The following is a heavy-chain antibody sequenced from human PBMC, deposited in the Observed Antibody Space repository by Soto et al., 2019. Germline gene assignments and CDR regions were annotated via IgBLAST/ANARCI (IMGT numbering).Heavy chain of an antibody. CDR2: INHSGSI. CDR3: ARHGFSSRTFDY. V-gene: IGHV4-34*01. CDR1: GGSFSGYY. D-gene: IGHD5-18*01. J-gene: IGHJ4*02. Sequence: SETLSLTCAVYGGSFSGYYWSWIRQPPGKGLEWIGEINHSGSISYNPSLKSRVTISVDTSKNQFSLKLSSVTAADTAVYYCARHGFSSRTFDYWGQGTLVTVSS.